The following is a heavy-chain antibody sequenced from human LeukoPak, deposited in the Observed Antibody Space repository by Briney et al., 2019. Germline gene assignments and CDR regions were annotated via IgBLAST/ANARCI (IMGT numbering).Heavy chain of an antibody. CDR2: IYSGGST. V-gene: IGHV3-66*01. Sequence: PGGSLRLSCAASEFSVGSNYMTWVRQAPGKGLEWVSLIYSGGSTYYADSVKGRFTISRDNSKNTLYLQMNSLRAEDAAVYYCAKDPIPQQLVMYYFDYWGQGTLVTVSS. CDR3: AKDPIPQQLVMYYFDY. J-gene: IGHJ4*02. D-gene: IGHD6-13*01. CDR1: EFSVGSNY.